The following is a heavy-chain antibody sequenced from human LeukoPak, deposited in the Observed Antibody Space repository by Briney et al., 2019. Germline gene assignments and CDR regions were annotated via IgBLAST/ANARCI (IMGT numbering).Heavy chain of an antibody. J-gene: IGHJ6*03. CDR2: INHSGST. Sequence: PSETLSLTCALYGGSFNGYYWSWIRQPPGKGLEWIGEINHSGSTNYNPSLKSRVTISVDTSKNQFSLKLSSVTAADTAVYYCASAGTYYYDSSGYCYYYYYYYIDVWGEGTTVTVSS. CDR1: GGSFNGYY. D-gene: IGHD3-22*01. CDR3: ASAGTYYYDSSGYCYYYYYYYIDV. V-gene: IGHV4-34*01.